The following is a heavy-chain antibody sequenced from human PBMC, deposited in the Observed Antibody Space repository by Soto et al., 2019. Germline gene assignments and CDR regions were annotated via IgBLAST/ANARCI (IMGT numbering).Heavy chain of an antibody. J-gene: IGHJ4*02. CDR1: GGSISSGGYY. D-gene: IGHD2-15*01. CDR3: ARENRAVVAATDYFDY. Sequence: QVQLQESGPGLVKPSQTLSLTCTVSGGSISSGGYYWSWIRQHPGKGLEWIGYIYYSGSTYYNPSLKSRVTISVDTSKNQFSLKLSSVTAADTAVYYCARENRAVVAATDYFDYWGQGTLVTVSS. CDR2: IYYSGST. V-gene: IGHV4-31*03.